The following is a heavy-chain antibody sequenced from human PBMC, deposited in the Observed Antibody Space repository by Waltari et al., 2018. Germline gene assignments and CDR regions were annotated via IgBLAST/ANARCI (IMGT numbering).Heavy chain of an antibody. D-gene: IGHD2-15*01. CDR1: GDSMSSTDW. V-gene: IGHV4-4*02. J-gene: IGHJ4*02. CDR2: VQRSGRT. CDR3: ARDRGRVIYLDS. Sequence: QLQLQESCPGLVKPSGTLSLNCAVSGDSMSSTDWLSWVRQSPGKGLEWIGQVQRSGRTNYNPSFASRVTISVDTSTNHFSLKVTSATAADTAVYFCARDRGRVIYLDSWGQGTLVTVSP.